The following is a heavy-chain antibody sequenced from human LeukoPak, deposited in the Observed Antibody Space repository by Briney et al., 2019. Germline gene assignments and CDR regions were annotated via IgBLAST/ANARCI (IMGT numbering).Heavy chain of an antibody. CDR2: ISYDGSNK. V-gene: IGHV3-30*18. Sequence: GGSLRLSCAASGFTFSSYGMHWVRQAPGKGLEWMAVISYDGSNKYYADSVKGRFTISRDNSKNTLYLQMNSLRAEDTAVYYCAKPYDYGDPRDYWGQGTLVTVSS. J-gene: IGHJ4*02. D-gene: IGHD4-17*01. CDR1: GFTFSSYG. CDR3: AKPYDYGDPRDY.